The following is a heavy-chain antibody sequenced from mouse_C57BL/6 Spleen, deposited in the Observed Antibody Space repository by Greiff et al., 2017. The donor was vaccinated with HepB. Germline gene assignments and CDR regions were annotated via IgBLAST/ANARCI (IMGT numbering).Heavy chain of an antibody. J-gene: IGHJ3*01. V-gene: IGHV1-76*01. CDR2: IYPGSGNT. D-gene: IGHD2-3*01. CDR3: ARSGYDPWFAY. Sequence: QVQLKESGAELVRPGASVKLSCKASGYTFTDYYINWVKQRPGQGLEWIARIYPGSGNTYYNEKFKGKATLTAEKSSSTAYMQLSSLTSEDSAVYFCARSGYDPWFAYWGQGTLVTVSA. CDR1: GYTFTDYY.